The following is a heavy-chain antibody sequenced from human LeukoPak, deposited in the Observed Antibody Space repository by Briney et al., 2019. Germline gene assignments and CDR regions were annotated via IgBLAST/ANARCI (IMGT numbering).Heavy chain of an antibody. Sequence: ASVKVSCKASGGTFSSYAISWVRQAPGQGLEWMGRIIPILGIANYAQKFQGRVTITADKSTSTAYMELSSLRSEDTAVYYCASRYCSGGSCYLGAFGIWGQGTMVTVSS. J-gene: IGHJ3*02. D-gene: IGHD2-15*01. CDR1: GGTFSSYA. V-gene: IGHV1-69*04. CDR3: ASRYCSGGSCYLGAFGI. CDR2: IIPILGIA.